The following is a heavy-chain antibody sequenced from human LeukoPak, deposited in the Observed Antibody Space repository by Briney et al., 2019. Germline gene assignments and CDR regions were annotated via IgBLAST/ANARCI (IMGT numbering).Heavy chain of an antibody. CDR3: AKGYGSGSYSTDY. CDR2: ISYDGSNQ. D-gene: IGHD3-10*01. V-gene: IGHV3-30*18. Sequence: GRSLRLSCAASGFTFSNYGMHWVRRGPGKGLEWVAFISYDGSNQYYADSVKGRFTISRDNSKNTLYVQVNSLRPEDTSVYYCAKGYGSGSYSTDYWGQGTLVTVSS. CDR1: GFTFSNYG. J-gene: IGHJ4*02.